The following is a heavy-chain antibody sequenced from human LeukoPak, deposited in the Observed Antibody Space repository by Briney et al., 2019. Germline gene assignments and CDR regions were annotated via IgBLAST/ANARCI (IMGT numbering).Heavy chain of an antibody. V-gene: IGHV3-23*01. CDR1: GFTFSSYA. D-gene: IGHD6-13*01. CDR3: AKALRQLVPRWFDP. CDR2: ISGSGGST. Sequence: GGSLRLSCAASGFTFSSYAMSWVRQAPGKGLEWVSAISGSGGSTYYADSVKGRFTISRDSSKNTLYLQMNSLRAEGTAVYYCAKALRQLVPRWFDPWGQGTLVTVSS. J-gene: IGHJ5*02.